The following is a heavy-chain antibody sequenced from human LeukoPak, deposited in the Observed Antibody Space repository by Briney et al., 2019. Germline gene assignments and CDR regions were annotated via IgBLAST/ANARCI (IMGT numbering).Heavy chain of an antibody. Sequence: ASVKVSCKASGYTFTGYYMHWVRQAPGQGLEWMGWINPNSGGTNFAQKFQGRVTMTRDTSISTGYMELSRLGSDDTAVYYCARERGYSGYDFVIGYWGQGTLVTVSS. CDR1: GYTFTGYY. CDR3: ARERGYSGYDFVIGY. CDR2: INPNSGGT. D-gene: IGHD5-12*01. V-gene: IGHV1-2*02. J-gene: IGHJ4*02.